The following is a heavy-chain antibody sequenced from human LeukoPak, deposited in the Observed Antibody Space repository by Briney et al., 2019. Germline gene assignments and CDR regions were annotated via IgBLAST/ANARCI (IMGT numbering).Heavy chain of an antibody. D-gene: IGHD6-13*01. V-gene: IGHV3-43D*03. CDR3: AKGGSSWSNWFDL. Sequence: PGGSLRLSCAASGFTFDDYAMHWVRQAPGKGLEWVSLISWDGGSTYYADSVKGRFTISRDNSKNSLYLQMNSLRAEDTALYYCAKGGSSWSNWFDLWGQGTLVTVSS. CDR2: ISWDGGST. CDR1: GFTFDDYA. J-gene: IGHJ5*02.